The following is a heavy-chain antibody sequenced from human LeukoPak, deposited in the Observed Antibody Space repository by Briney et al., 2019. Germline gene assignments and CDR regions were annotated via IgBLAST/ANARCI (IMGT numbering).Heavy chain of an antibody. D-gene: IGHD5-18*01. CDR1: GGSISSSRHS. V-gene: IGHV4-39*01. Sequence: SETLSLTCTVSGGSISSSRHSWGWIRQPPGKGLEWIGTISYSGSTYYNPSLKSRVTISVDTSQNQFSPRLTSVTAADTAVYYCARVGFGGYSYGYVDFWGQGTLLTVSS. J-gene: IGHJ4*02. CDR3: ARVGFGGYSYGYVDF. CDR2: ISYSGST.